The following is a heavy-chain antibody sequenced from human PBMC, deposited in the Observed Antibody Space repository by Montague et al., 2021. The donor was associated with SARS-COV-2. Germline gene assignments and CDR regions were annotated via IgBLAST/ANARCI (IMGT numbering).Heavy chain of an antibody. CDR1: GGSISSNY. Sequence: SETLSLTCTVSGGSISSNYWCWIRRPPAKGLEWMGYIYYSGSSNNNPSLKSRVTITLDTSKNQFSLKLNSVTAADTAGDYCARGSYGPDGFDIWGQGTMVTVSS. V-gene: IGHV4-59*01. CDR2: IYYSGSS. D-gene: IGHD5-18*01. J-gene: IGHJ3*02. CDR3: ARGSYGPDGFDI.